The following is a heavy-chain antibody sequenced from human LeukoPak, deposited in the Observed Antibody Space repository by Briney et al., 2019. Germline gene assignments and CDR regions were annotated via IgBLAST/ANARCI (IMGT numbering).Heavy chain of an antibody. CDR3: AKGQLRYCSGGSCYAPDDY. CDR2: ISYDGSNK. J-gene: IGHJ4*02. Sequence: GGSLRLSCAASGFTFSSYGMHWVRQAPGKGLEWVAVISYDGSNKYYADSVKGRFTISRDNSKNTLYLQMNSPRAEDTAVYYCAKGQLRYCSGGSCYAPDDYWGQGTLVTVSS. D-gene: IGHD2-15*01. V-gene: IGHV3-30*18. CDR1: GFTFSSYG.